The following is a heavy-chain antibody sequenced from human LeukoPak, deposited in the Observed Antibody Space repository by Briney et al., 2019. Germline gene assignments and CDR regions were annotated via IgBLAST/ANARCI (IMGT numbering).Heavy chain of an antibody. V-gene: IGHV1-8*01. D-gene: IGHD3-3*01. CDR2: MNPNSGNT. CDR1: GYTFTSYD. Sequence: ASVKVSCKASGYTFTSYDINWVRQAPGQGLEWMGWMNPNSGNTGYAQKFQGRVTMTRNTSISTAYMELSSLRSEDTAVYYCARGTRGGPLLRFLEWLRLRAFDIWGQGTVVTVSS. J-gene: IGHJ3*02. CDR3: ARGTRGGPLLRFLEWLRLRAFDI.